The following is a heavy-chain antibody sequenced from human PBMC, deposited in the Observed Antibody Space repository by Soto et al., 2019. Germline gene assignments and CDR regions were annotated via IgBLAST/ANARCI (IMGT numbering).Heavy chain of an antibody. CDR2: IYYSGST. V-gene: IGHV4-30-4*01. CDR1: GGSISSGDYY. D-gene: IGHD3-10*01. J-gene: IGHJ4*02. CDR3: ARGRITMVRGVGNRFDY. Sequence: QVQLQESGPGLVKPSQTLSLTCTVSGGSISSGDYYWSWIRQPPGKGLEWIGYIYYSGSTYYNPSLTSRVTISVDTSKNQFSLKLSSVTAADTAVYYCARGRITMVRGVGNRFDYWGQGTLVTVSS.